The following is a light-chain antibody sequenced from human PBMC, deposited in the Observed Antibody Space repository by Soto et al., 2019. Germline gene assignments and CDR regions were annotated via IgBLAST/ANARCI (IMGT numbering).Light chain of an antibody. CDR2: EVS. J-gene: IGLJ2*01. CDR1: SSDVGSYNY. Sequence: QSALTQPASVSGSPGQSITISCTGTSSDVGSYNYVAWYQQFPGKTPKLMIYEVSRRPSGVPDRFSGSKSGNTASLTVSGLQPEDEGDYYCSSYGDSNNYVVFGGGTKVTVL. V-gene: IGLV2-8*01. CDR3: SSYGDSNNYVV.